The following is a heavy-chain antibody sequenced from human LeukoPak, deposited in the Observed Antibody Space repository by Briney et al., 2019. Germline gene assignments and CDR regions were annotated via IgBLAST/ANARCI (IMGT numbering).Heavy chain of an antibody. J-gene: IGHJ6*03. D-gene: IGHD3-10*01. V-gene: IGHV4-34*01. CDR3: ARLYGSGSYYSYYYMDV. CDR1: GGSFSGYY. CDR2: INHSGST. Sequence: SETLSLTCAVYGGSFSGYYWSWIRQPPGKGLEWIGEINHSGSTNYNPSLKSRVTISVDTSKNQFSLKLSSVTAADTAVYYCARLYGSGSYYSYYYMDVWGKGTTVTISS.